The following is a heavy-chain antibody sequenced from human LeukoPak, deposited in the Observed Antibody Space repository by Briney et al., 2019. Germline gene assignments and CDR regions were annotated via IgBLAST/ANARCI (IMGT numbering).Heavy chain of an antibody. CDR3: ARVMVRGVMGFAY. CDR1: GFTFSTYS. D-gene: IGHD3-10*01. CDR2: ISGSSNTI. J-gene: IGHJ4*02. V-gene: IGHV3-48*04. Sequence: GGSLRLSCAASGFTFSTYSMNWVRQAPGKGLEWVSYISGSSNTIYYVDSVKGRFTISRDNAKNSLYLQMNSLRAEDTAVYYCARVMVRGVMGFAYWGQGTLVTVSS.